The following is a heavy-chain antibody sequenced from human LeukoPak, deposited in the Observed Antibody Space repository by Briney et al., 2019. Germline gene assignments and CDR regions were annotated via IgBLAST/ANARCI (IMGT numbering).Heavy chain of an antibody. CDR3: ARGLVGAYFDY. V-gene: IGHV3-53*01. CDR2: IYSGGTT. Sequence: PGGSLRLSCAASGFTVSSNYMNWVRQAPGKGLEWVSVIYSGGTTYYEDSVKGRFTISRDNSKNTLYLQMNSLSAEDTAVYYCARGLVGAYFDYWGQGTLVTVSS. D-gene: IGHD1-26*01. J-gene: IGHJ4*02. CDR1: GFTVSSNY.